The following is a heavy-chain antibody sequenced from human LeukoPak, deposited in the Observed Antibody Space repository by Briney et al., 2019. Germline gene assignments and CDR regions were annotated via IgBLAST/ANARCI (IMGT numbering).Heavy chain of an antibody. Sequence: KPSETLSLTCAVYGGSFSGYYWSWNRQPPGKGLEWIGEINHSGSTNYNPSLKSRVTISVDTSKNQFSLKLSSVTAADTAVYYCARGGWYYYGSGSYDYWGQGTLVTVSS. CDR2: INHSGST. J-gene: IGHJ4*02. D-gene: IGHD3-10*01. CDR1: GGSFSGYY. V-gene: IGHV4-34*01. CDR3: ARGGWYYYGSGSYDY.